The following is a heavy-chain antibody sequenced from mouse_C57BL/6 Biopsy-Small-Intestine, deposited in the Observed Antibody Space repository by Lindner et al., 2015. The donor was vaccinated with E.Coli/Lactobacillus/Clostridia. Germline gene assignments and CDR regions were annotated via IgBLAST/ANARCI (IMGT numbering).Heavy chain of an antibody. CDR1: GYTFTGYW. CDR3: ARKRGSYPLDY. CDR2: ILPGSGNT. D-gene: IGHD1-1*02. J-gene: IGHJ2*01. Sequence: VQLQESGAELMKPGASVKLSCKATGYTFTGYWIEWVKQRPGHGLEWIGEILPGSGNTKSNEKFKGRATFTADTSSNTAYMQLSSLTTEDSAIYYCARKRGSYPLDYWGQGTTLTVSS. V-gene: IGHV1-9*01.